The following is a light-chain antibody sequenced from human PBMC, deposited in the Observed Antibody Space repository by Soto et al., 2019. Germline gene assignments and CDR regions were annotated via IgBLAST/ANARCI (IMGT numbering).Light chain of an antibody. Sequence: DIQMTQSPSTLSASVGDRVTITCRASQSISDWLAWYQQKPGKAPKLLIYDISNLEIGVPSRFSGSGSGTEFTLTISGLQPDDFATYYCQQDNSYSFGQGTKGDIK. CDR3: QQDNSYS. CDR2: DIS. CDR1: QSISDW. J-gene: IGKJ1*01. V-gene: IGKV1-5*01.